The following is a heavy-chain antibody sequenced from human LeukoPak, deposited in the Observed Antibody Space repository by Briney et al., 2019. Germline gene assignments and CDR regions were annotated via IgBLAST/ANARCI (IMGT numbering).Heavy chain of an antibody. J-gene: IGHJ4*02. CDR2: IYYSGST. CDR1: GGSISSGDYY. V-gene: IGHV4-30-4*08. Sequence: KSSETLSLTCTVSGGSISSGDYYWSWIRQPPGKGLEWIGYIYYSGSTYYNPSLKSRVTISVDTSKNQFSLKLSSVTAADTAVYYCARGVGRQQLEYLDYWGQGTLVTVSS. D-gene: IGHD6-13*01. CDR3: ARGVGRQQLEYLDY.